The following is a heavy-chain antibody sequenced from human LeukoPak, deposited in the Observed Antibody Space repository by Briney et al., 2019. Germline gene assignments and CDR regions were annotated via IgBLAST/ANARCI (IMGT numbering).Heavy chain of an antibody. D-gene: IGHD6-19*01. CDR1: EFTFSSYW. V-gene: IGHV3-7*01. J-gene: IGHJ3*02. CDR3: ATSQTTSGRYGNAFDI. CDR2: IKQDGSEK. Sequence: LAGGSLRLSCAASEFTFSSYWMSWVRQAPGKGLEWMANIKQDGSEKYYVDSVKGRFTISRDNAKNSLYLQMNSLRAEDTAVYYCATSQTTSGRYGNAFDIWGQGTMVTVSS.